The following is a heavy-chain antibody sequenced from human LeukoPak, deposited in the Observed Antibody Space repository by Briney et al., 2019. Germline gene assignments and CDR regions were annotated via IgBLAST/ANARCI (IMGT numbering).Heavy chain of an antibody. J-gene: IGHJ2*01. Sequence: SSETLSLTCTVSGHSINSDYHWGWIRLPPGKGLEWIGTTYHSGSTYYNPSLNSRVTISVDTSKNQFSLKLSSVTAADTAVYYCARRARQWLANWYFDLWGRGTLVTVSS. CDR2: TYHSGST. V-gene: IGHV4-38-2*02. CDR1: GHSINSDYH. D-gene: IGHD6-19*01. CDR3: ARRARQWLANWYFDL.